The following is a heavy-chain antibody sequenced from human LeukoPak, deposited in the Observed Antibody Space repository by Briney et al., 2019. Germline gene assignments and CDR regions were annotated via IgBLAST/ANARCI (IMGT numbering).Heavy chain of an antibody. V-gene: IGHV4-39*01. CDR2: IYYSGNT. Sequence: PSETLSLTCTVSGGSIGSSAHHWGWIRQPPGKGLEWIGSIYYSGNTYYNPSLKSRVTISVDTSNNQFSLKLSSVTAADTAVYYCARLCGDYPEYFDYWGQGTLVTVSS. J-gene: IGHJ4*02. CDR3: ARLCGDYPEYFDY. D-gene: IGHD4-17*01. CDR1: GGSIGSSAHH.